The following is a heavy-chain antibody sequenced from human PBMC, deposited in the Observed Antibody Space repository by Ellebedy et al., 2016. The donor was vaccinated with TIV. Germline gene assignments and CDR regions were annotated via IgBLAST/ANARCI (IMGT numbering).Heavy chain of an antibody. CDR1: GFTFSNYG. D-gene: IGHD3-10*01. J-gene: IGHJ4*02. CDR3: AKDHYYGSGSSHDY. CDR2: ISHDGSNK. Sequence: GESLKISXAASGFTFSNYGMHWVRQAPGKGLEWVAVISHDGSNKYYADSVKGRFTISRDNSENTLYLQMNSLRAEDTAVYYCAKDHYYGSGSSHDYWGQGTLVTVSS. V-gene: IGHV3-30*18.